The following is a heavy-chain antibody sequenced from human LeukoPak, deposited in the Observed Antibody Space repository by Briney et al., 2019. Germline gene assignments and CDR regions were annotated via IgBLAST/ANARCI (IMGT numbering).Heavy chain of an antibody. J-gene: IGHJ6*02. V-gene: IGHV4-59*08. CDR3: ARHQHSGREHYYGMDV. Sequence: SETLSLTCTVSGGSIGIYYWSWIRQPPGKGLEWVGYVYHTGNTSYNPSLKSRVTISVDTSKNHFSVTLNSVTAADTAVYYCARHQHSGREHYYGMDVWGQGAAVTVSS. CDR1: GGSIGIYY. CDR2: VYHTGNT. D-gene: IGHD1-26*01.